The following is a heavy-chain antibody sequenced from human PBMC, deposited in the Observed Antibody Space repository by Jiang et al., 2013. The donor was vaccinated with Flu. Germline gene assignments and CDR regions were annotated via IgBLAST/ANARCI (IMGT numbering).Heavy chain of an antibody. CDR1: GGTFSSYA. J-gene: IGHJ6*02. CDR2: IIPIFGTA. CDR3: ARGRTIFGAVYSYYGMDV. V-gene: IGHV1-69*01. Sequence: AEVKKPGSSVKVSCKASGGTFSSYAISWVRQAPGQGLEWMGGIIPIFGTANYAQKFQGRVTITADESTSTAYMELSSLRSEDTAVYYCARGRTIFGAVYSYYGMDVWGQGTTVTVSS. D-gene: IGHD3-3*01.